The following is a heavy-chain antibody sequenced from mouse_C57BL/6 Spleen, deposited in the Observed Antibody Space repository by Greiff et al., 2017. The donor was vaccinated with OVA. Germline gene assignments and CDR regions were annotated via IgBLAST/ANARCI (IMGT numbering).Heavy chain of an antibody. V-gene: IGHV1-52*01. CDR2: IDPSDSET. CDR1: GYTFTSYW. CDR3: ARRHYGSLYWYFDV. Sequence: VQLQQPGAELVRPGSSVKLSCKASGYTFTSYWMHWVKQRPIQGLEWIGNIDPSDSETHYNQKFKDKATLTVYKSSSTAYMQLSSLTSEDSAVYYCARRHYGSLYWYFDVWGTGTTVTVSS. D-gene: IGHD1-1*01. J-gene: IGHJ1*03.